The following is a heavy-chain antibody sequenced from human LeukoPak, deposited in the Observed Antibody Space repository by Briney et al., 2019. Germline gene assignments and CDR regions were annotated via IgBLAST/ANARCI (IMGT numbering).Heavy chain of an antibody. J-gene: IGHJ3*02. V-gene: IGHV3-53*01. CDR1: GFIVSSNY. CDR3: ASPSSGQSFDI. D-gene: IGHD6-19*01. Sequence: GGSLRLSCAASGFIVSSNYMNWVRQAPGKGLEWVSVIYTGGNTYYADSVKGRFTISRDNSKSTLYLQMHSLRAEDTAVYYCASPSSGQSFDIWGQGTMVTVSS. CDR2: IYTGGNT.